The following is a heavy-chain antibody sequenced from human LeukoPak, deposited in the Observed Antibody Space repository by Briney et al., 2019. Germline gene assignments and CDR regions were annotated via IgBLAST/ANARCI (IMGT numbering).Heavy chain of an antibody. CDR1: GFTFSRFA. CDR2: ISYDGSYK. J-gene: IGHJ4*02. D-gene: IGHD6-13*01. V-gene: IGHV3-30*04. Sequence: GRSLRLSCAASGFTFSRFAVHWVRQAPGKGLGWVAVISYDGSYKYYADSVQGRFTISRDNSKNTLYLQMNSLSTEDTAVYYCARVSGAEAATGGYFDRWGQGTLVTVSS. CDR3: ARVSGAEAATGGYFDR.